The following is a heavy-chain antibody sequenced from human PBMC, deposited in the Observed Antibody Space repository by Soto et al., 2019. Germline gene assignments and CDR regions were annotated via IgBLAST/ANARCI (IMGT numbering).Heavy chain of an antibody. V-gene: IGHV1-18*04. Sequence: QVQLVQSGAEVKKPGSSVKVSCKASGYTFTSYGISWVRQAPGQGLEGMGWISAYNVNTNYAQKLQGRVTMTTDTSTSTAYMEVRSLRSDDTAVYYCASFGYCSGGSCYRAVSWGQGTLVTVSS. D-gene: IGHD2-15*01. CDR3: ASFGYCSGGSCYRAVS. J-gene: IGHJ5*02. CDR1: GYTFTSYG. CDR2: ISAYNVNT.